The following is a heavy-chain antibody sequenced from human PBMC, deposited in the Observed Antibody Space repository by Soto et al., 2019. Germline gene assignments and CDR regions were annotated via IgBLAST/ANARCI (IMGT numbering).Heavy chain of an antibody. Sequence: QVQLVQSGAEVKKPGSSVKVSCTASGGTFSSYPISWVRQAPGQGLEWMGGLIPMFGTANYAQRFQGRVTITEDKSTSAGHMELSSLRAEDTAVYYCVRGLYYQLLSGPVDPWGQGTLVTVSS. CDR3: VRGLYYQLLSGPVDP. V-gene: IGHV1-69*06. D-gene: IGHD2-2*01. CDR2: LIPMFGTA. CDR1: GGTFSSYP. J-gene: IGHJ5*02.